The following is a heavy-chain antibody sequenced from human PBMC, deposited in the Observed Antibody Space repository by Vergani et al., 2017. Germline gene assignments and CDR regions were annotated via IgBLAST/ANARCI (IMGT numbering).Heavy chain of an antibody. D-gene: IGHD3/OR15-3a*01. V-gene: IGHV3-21*01. CDR3: ARDLDWGALDY. J-gene: IGHJ4*02. Sequence: EVQLVESGGGLVKPGGSLRLSCAASGFTFSSYSMNWVRQAPGKGLEWVSSISSSSSYIYYADSMKGRFTISSDNAKNSLYLQMNSLRAEDTGVYYCARDLDWGALDYWGQGTLVTVSS. CDR2: ISSSSSYI. CDR1: GFTFSSYS.